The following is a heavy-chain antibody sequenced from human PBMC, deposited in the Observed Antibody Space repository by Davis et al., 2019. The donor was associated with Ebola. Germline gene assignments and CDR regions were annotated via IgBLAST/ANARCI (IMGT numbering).Heavy chain of an antibody. Sequence: GGSLRLSCAASGFIFSSYVMNWVRQAPGKGLEWVALMWYDGSRQYYADSVKGRFTVSRDNSRNILYLQMNSLRAEDTAVYYCARERVAVAGKELYYYYGMDVWGKGTTVTVSS. J-gene: IGHJ6*04. CDR3: ARERVAVAGKELYYYYGMDV. D-gene: IGHD6-19*01. CDR2: MWYDGSRQ. CDR1: GFIFSSYV. V-gene: IGHV3-33*08.